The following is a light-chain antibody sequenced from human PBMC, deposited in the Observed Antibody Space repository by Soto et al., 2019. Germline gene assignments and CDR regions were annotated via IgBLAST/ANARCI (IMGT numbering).Light chain of an antibody. CDR1: QSISGW. CDR2: KAA. Sequence: DIQVTQSPATLSAAVGDRVTITCRASQSISGWLAWYQQKPGKAPNLLIYKAATVESGVPSSFRGSGSGTEFTLTISGLQPDDFATYYCQQYNNYGSWTFGQGTKVEIK. J-gene: IGKJ1*01. CDR3: QQYNNYGSWT. V-gene: IGKV1-5*03.